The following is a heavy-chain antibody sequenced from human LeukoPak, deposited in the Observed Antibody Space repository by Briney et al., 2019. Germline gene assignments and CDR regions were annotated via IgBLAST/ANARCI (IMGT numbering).Heavy chain of an antibody. Sequence: QPGGSLRLSCAASGFTFSAYWMTWVRQAPGKGLEWVANIKQDGSEKYYVDFVKGRFTISRDNAKNSLYLQMNSLTVDDTALYYCARDNYPIGYCSDTSCRYFDYWGQGTLVTAS. V-gene: IGHV3-7*01. CDR3: ARDNYPIGYCSDTSCRYFDY. D-gene: IGHD2-2*01. J-gene: IGHJ4*02. CDR2: IKQDGSEK. CDR1: GFTFSAYW.